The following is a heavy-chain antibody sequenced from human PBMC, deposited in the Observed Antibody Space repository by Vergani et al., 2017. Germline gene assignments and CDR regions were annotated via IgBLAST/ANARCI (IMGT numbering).Heavy chain of an antibody. CDR3: ARHPGEGNWFDP. D-gene: IGHD3-16*01. V-gene: IGHV4-59*04. CDR1: GDSISSYY. J-gene: IGHJ5*02. Sequence: QVQLQESGPGLVKPSETLSLTCTVSGDSISSYYWSWIRQPPGKGLEWIGYIYYSGSTYYNPSLKSRVTISVDTSKNQFSLKLSSVTAADTAVYYCARHPGEGNWFDPWGQGTLVTVSS. CDR2: IYYSGST.